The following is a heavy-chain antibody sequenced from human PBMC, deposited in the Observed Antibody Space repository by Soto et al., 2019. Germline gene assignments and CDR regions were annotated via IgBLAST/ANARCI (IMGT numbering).Heavy chain of an antibody. V-gene: IGHV4-59*01. J-gene: IGHJ6*02. CDR3: ARGEWFLRGYGMDV. D-gene: IGHD3-3*01. CDR2: IYNGGSP. Sequence: QVQLQESGPGLVKPSETLSLTCSVSGDSISTAYWSWIRQPPGKRLEYIGFIYNGGSPNYNPSLESRVTISPYTSKNQFSLKVSSVTAAATAVYYCARGEWFLRGYGMDVWGRGTTVTVS. CDR1: GDSISTAY.